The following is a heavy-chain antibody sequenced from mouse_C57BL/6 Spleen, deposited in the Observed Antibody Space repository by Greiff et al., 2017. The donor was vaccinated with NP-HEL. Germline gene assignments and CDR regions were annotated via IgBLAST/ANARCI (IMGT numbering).Heavy chain of an antibody. Sequence: DVQLQESGPGMVKPSQSLSLTCTVTGYSITSGYDWHWIRHFPGNKLEWMGYISYSGSTNYNPSLKSRISITHDTSKNHFFLKLNSVTTEDTATYYCARTVLREGYFDVWGTGTTVTVSS. J-gene: IGHJ1*03. CDR3: ARTVLREGYFDV. D-gene: IGHD1-1*01. CDR1: GYSITSGYD. CDR2: ISYSGST. V-gene: IGHV3-1*01.